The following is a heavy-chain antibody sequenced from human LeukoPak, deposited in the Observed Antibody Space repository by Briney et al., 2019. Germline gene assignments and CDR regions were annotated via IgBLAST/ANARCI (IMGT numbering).Heavy chain of an antibody. V-gene: IGHV3-30*14. D-gene: IGHD3-16*01. CDR1: GFTFSTYA. CDR2: ISHDGSNK. Sequence: GGSLRLSCAGSGFTFSTYAMHWVRQAPGKGLEWVAVISHDGSNKYYVDSVKGRFTISIDNSKNTLYLQMNSLRAEDTAVYYCARRAGAYTHPYDYWGQGTLVTVS. CDR3: ARRAGAYTHPYDY. J-gene: IGHJ4*02.